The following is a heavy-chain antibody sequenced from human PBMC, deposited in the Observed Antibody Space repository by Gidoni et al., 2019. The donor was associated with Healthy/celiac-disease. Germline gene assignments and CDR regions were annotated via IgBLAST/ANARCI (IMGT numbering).Heavy chain of an antibody. CDR3: ARDTVTTFLDY. J-gene: IGHJ4*02. CDR1: GFTFSSYW. Sequence: EVQLVESGGGLVQPGGSLRLSCADSGFTFSSYWMSWVRQAPGKGLEWVANIKQDGSEKYYVDSVKGRFTISRDNAKNSLYLQMNSLRAEDTAVYYCARDTVTTFLDYWGQGTLVTVSS. V-gene: IGHV3-7*01. D-gene: IGHD4-17*01. CDR2: IKQDGSEK.